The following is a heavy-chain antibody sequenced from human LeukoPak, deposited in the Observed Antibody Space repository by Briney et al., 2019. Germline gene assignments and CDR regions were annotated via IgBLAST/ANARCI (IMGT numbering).Heavy chain of an antibody. D-gene: IGHD2-15*01. CDR1: GFTFSSYE. J-gene: IGHJ4*02. CDR2: ISGSGSTI. V-gene: IGHV3-48*03. Sequence: PGGSLRLSCAASGFTFSSYEMNWVRQAPGKGLDWVSYISGSGSTIHYADSVKGRFTISRDNAKNSLYVHMNSLRAEDTAVYYCARDQLIAFCRGSNCYSGIFDSWGQGTLVTVSS. CDR3: ARDQLIAFCRGSNCYSGIFDS.